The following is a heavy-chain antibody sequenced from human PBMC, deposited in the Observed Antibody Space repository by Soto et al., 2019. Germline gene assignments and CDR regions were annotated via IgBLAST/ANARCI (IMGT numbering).Heavy chain of an antibody. J-gene: IGHJ4*02. CDR2: ISSDGNNK. Sequence: QMHLVESGGGVVQPGRSLRLSCADSGLTFSNYALHWVRQAPGKGLDWVAAISSDGNNKYYADAVKGRVTISRDDSKNTLYLQMNSLRTEDTAGYYCTDIRVGPHGYWGQGTLVTVSS. V-gene: IGHV3-30-3*01. CDR3: TDIRVGPHGY. D-gene: IGHD3-16*01. CDR1: GLTFSNYA.